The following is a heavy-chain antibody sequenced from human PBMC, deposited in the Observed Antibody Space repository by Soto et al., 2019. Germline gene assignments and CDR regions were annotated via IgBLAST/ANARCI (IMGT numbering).Heavy chain of an antibody. D-gene: IGHD3-3*01. CDR2: ISPYNGNT. V-gene: IGHV1-18*01. Sequence: ASVKVSCKASGHTFRNYGITWVRQAPGQGLEWMAWISPYNGNTNYAQDLQGRVTMTTDTSTSTAYMELRSLTSEDTAMYYCARDLVSGSDFWRAYNGGYFDYWGQGTLVTVSS. CDR3: ARDLVSGSDFWRAYNGGYFDY. J-gene: IGHJ4*02. CDR1: GHTFRNYG.